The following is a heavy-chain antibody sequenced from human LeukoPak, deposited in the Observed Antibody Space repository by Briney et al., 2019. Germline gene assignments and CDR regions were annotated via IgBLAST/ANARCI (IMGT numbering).Heavy chain of an antibody. J-gene: IGHJ4*02. Sequence: GASVKVSCKASGYTFTTYPINWVRQAPGQGLEWMGWNDTNTGSPTYAQGLTGRFVFSLDTSVSTAFLQINSLKAEDTALYSCVRGLDTTGYFNYWGQGTLVTVSS. D-gene: IGHD3-22*01. V-gene: IGHV7-4-1*02. CDR1: GYTFTTYP. CDR3: VRGLDTTGYFNY. CDR2: NDTNTGSP.